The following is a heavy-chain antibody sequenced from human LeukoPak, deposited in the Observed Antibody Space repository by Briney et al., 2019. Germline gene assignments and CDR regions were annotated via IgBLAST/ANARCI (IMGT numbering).Heavy chain of an antibody. CDR2: IRYDGSNK. J-gene: IGHJ6*03. Sequence: PGGSLRLSCAASGFTFSSYGMYWVRQAPGKGLEWVAFIRYDGSNKYYADSVKGRFTVSRDNSKNTLYLQMKSLRAEDTAVYYCAKGGGYEAQYYYYYLDVWGKGTTVTIS. CDR1: GFTFSSYG. D-gene: IGHD5-12*01. CDR3: AKGGGYEAQYYYYYLDV. V-gene: IGHV3-30*02.